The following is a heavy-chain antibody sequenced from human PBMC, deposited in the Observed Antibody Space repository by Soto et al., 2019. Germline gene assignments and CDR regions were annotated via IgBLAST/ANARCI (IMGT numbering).Heavy chain of an antibody. CDR3: ARHQHCTSICYGACDI. J-gene: IGHJ3*02. Sequence: SETLSLTCDVYGGSFSGYIWTWIRQTPGKGLQWIGQINHSGSANYNPSLKSRVTISVHTSNTQFSLKLTSVTASDTAVYYCARHQHCTSICYGACDIWGKGTMVTVS. CDR2: INHSGSA. V-gene: IGHV4-34*01. CDR1: GGSFSGYI. D-gene: IGHD2-2*01.